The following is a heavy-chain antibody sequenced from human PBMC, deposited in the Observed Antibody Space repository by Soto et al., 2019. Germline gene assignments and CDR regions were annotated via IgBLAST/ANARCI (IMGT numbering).Heavy chain of an antibody. J-gene: IGHJ4*02. CDR2: INAGGRNT. CDR3: AKHSYSDFVPGHYYYLDY. Sequence: EVQLLDSGGGLVQPGGSLRLSCVTSRFTFNTFAMSWVRQAPGEGLEWVSAINAGGRNTYYADSVKGRFTISRDNSKNTLYLQMDSLRSEDTAVYYCAKHSYSDFVPGHYYYLDYWGQGTLVTVSS. CDR1: RFTFNTFA. V-gene: IGHV3-23*01. D-gene: IGHD3-16*01.